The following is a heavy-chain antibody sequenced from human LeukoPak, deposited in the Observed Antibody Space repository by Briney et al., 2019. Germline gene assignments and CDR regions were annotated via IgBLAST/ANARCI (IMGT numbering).Heavy chain of an antibody. CDR2: ISGDGSSK. D-gene: IGHD1-14*01. J-gene: IGHJ3*02. CDR3: VKVWEPRRSYAFDI. V-gene: IGHV3-43*02. CDR1: GFTFDDYV. Sequence: GGSLRLSCAASGFTFDDYVMHWARQAPGKGLEWVSLISGDGSSKYYADSVKGRFTISRDNSKNSLYLQMNSLRTEDTALYNCVKVWEPRRSYAFDIWGRGTMVTVSS.